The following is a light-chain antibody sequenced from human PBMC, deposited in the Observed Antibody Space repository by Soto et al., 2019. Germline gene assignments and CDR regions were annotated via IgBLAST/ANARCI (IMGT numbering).Light chain of an antibody. V-gene: IGLV2-14*01. CDR1: ISDVGGYDY. CDR2: EVN. J-gene: IGLJ1*01. CDR3: SAYTTSNTLI. Sequence: QCALTTPASVSGSPGQSVTISCTGTISDVGGYDYVSWYQQHPGTAPKLILYEVNNRPSGVSNRFSGSKSGNTASLIISGLQTEDEANYYCSAYTTSNTLIFGTGTKVNVL.